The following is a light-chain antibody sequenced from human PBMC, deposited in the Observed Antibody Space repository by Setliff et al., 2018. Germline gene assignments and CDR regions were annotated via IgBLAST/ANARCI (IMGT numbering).Light chain of an antibody. Sequence: QSALTQPASVSGSPGQSVTISCSGTSSDVGRYNYVSWYQQHPGKAPKLMIYDVSNRPSGVSNRFSGSKSGNTASLTISGLQAEDEADYYCSSYTSSSTPVFGGGTKVT. V-gene: IGLV2-14*03. J-gene: IGLJ3*02. CDR2: DVS. CDR3: SSYTSSSTPV. CDR1: SSDVGRYNY.